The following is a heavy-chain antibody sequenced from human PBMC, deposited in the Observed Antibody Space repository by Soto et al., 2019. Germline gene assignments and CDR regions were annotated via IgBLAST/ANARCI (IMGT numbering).Heavy chain of an antibody. D-gene: IGHD3-10*01. J-gene: IGHJ6*02. CDR3: AKMGGITPNYYYGMDV. V-gene: IGHV3-23*01. CDR1: TFAFSNYA. CDR2: ISDNGGAT. Sequence: GGSLRLSCATSTFAFSNYAMSWVRQAPGKGLEWVSTISDNGGATFFADSVKGRFTISRDNSKNTLYLQMNSLRAEDTALYYCAKMGGITPNYYYGMDVWGQGTTVTVSS.